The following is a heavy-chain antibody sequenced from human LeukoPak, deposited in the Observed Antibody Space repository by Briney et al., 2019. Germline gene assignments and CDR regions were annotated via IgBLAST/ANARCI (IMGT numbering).Heavy chain of an antibody. CDR2: INPSGGST. J-gene: IGHJ6*03. D-gene: IGHD5-12*01. Sequence: ASVKVSCKASGYTFTSYYMYWVRQAPGQGLERMGVINPSGGSTSYAQKFQGRVTMTRDTSTSTVYMELSSLRSEDSAVYYCARADTVEGYYYYMDVWGKGTTVTVSS. CDR3: ARADTVEGYYYYMDV. CDR1: GYTFTSYY. V-gene: IGHV1-46*03.